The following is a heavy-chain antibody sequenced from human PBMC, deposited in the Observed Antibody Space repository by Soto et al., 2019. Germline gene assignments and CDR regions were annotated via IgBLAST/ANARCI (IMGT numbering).Heavy chain of an antibody. CDR2: IWYDGSNK. D-gene: IGHD6-13*01. CDR1: EFTFSSEC. V-gene: IGHV3-33*01. J-gene: IGHJ6*02. CDR3: ARDEGQQLIDTTQTYYYYVMYV. Sequence: GGSLRLSCAASEFTFSSECMHWVRQAPGKGLEWVAVIWYDGSNKYYADSVKGRFTISRDNSKNTLYLQMNSLRAEDTAVYYCARDEGQQLIDTTQTYYYYVMYVCGQGTTVTVSS.